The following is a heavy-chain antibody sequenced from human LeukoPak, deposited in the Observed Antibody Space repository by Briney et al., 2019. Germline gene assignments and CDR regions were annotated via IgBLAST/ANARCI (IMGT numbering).Heavy chain of an antibody. D-gene: IGHD3-3*01. CDR2: IYHSGST. Sequence: SETLSLTCAVSGYSISSGYYWGWIRQPPGKGREWIGSIYHSGSTYYNPSLKSRGSIAVDTSKKQFSLKLSSVTAPDTAVYYCARHSRSSIFGVVMAVSYWGQGTLVTVSS. V-gene: IGHV4-38-2*01. J-gene: IGHJ4*02. CDR3: ARHSRSSIFGVVMAVSY. CDR1: GYSISSGYY.